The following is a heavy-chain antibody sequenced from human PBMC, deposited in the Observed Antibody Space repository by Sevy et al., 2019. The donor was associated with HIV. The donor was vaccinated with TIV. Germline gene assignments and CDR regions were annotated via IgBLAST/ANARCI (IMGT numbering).Heavy chain of an antibody. J-gene: IGHJ4*02. CDR2: IFHSGTT. CDR3: AGTGDSGDDGGYFDY. CDR1: GGSVSTDNL. V-gene: IGHV4-4*01. D-gene: IGHD5-12*01. Sequence: SETLSLTCAVSGGSVSTDNLWSWVRPPPGKGLEWTGQIFHSGTTNYNPSLKSRVTISVDKSKNQFSLKMHSVTAADAAVYCGAGTGDSGDDGGYFDYWGQGTLVTVSS.